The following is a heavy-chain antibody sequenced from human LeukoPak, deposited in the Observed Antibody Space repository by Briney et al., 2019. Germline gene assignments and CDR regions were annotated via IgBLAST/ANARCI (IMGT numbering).Heavy chain of an antibody. CDR3: AREGFGYSGYDSYYYYMDV. V-gene: IGHV4-38-2*02. CDR1: GYSISSGYY. J-gene: IGHJ6*03. Sequence: SETLSLTCTVSGYSISSGYYWGWIRQPPGKGLEWIGSIYHSGSTYYNPSLKSRVTISVDTSKNQFSLKLSSVTAADTAVYYCAREGFGYSGYDSYYYYMDVWGKGTTVTVSS. CDR2: IYHSGST. D-gene: IGHD5-12*01.